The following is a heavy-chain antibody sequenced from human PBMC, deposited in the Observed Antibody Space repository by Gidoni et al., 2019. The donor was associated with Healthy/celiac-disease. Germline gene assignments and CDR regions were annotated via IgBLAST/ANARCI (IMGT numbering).Heavy chain of an antibody. V-gene: IGHV3-9*01. J-gene: IGHJ4*02. CDR1: GFTFDDYA. D-gene: IGHD6-19*01. CDR3: AKAALSSGWPFDY. CDR2: ISWNSGSI. Sequence: EVQLVESGGGLVQPGRSLRLSCAASGFTFDDYAMHCVRQAPGKGLEWVSGISWNSGSIGYADSVKGRFTISRDNAKNSLYLQMNSLRAEDTALYYCAKAALSSGWPFDYWGQGTLVTVSS.